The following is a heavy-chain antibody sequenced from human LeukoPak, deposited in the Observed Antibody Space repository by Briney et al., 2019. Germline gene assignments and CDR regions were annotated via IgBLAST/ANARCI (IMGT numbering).Heavy chain of an antibody. Sequence: PRASVKVSCKASGYTFTGYYMHWVRQAPGQGLEWMGWINPNSGGTNYAQKFQGRVTMTRDTSISTAYMELSRLRSDDTAVYYCARGDFWSGYLDANWGQGTLVTVSS. CDR2: INPNSGGT. CDR1: GYTFTGYY. D-gene: IGHD3-3*01. V-gene: IGHV1-2*02. J-gene: IGHJ4*02. CDR3: ARGDFWSGYLDAN.